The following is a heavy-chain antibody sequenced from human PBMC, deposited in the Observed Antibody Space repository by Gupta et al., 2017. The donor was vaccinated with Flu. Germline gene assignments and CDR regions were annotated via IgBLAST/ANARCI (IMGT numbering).Heavy chain of an antibody. V-gene: IGHV3-13*01. CDR3: ARDTTAAGRYWYFDL. CDR2: IGTAGDT. CDR1: D. J-gene: IGHJ2*01. Sequence: DMHWVRQATGKGLEWVSAIGTAGDTYYPGSVKGRFTISRENAKNSLYLQMNSLRAGDTAVYYCARDTTAAGRYWYFDLWGRGTLVTVSS. D-gene: IGHD6-13*01.